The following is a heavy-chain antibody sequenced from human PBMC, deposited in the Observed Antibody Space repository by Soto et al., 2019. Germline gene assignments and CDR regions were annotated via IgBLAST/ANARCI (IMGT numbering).Heavy chain of an antibody. CDR2: IYYSGST. Sequence: SETLSLTCTVSGGSISSGGYYWSWIRQHPGKGLEWIGYIYYSGSTYYNPSLKSRVTISVDTSKNQFSLKLSSVTAADTAVYYCARDTAAGSGSPTGQLDPCGQGTLVTVSS. CDR1: GGSISSGGYY. CDR3: ARDTAAGSGSPTGQLDP. D-gene: IGHD3-10*01. J-gene: IGHJ5*02. V-gene: IGHV4-31*03.